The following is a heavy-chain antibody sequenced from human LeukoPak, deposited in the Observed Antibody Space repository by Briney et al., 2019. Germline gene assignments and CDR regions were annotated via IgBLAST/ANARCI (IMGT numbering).Heavy chain of an antibody. CDR2: VDYSGST. CDR3: ARLNGGN. V-gene: IGHV4-59*08. Sequence: SETLSLTCTVSGGSISSYYWSWIRRPPGKGLEWLDYVDYSGSTAYNPSLNGRVAISPDTSKNQFSLKLRSVTAADTAVYYCARLNGGNWGPGILVTVSS. CDR1: GGSISSYY. D-gene: IGHD4-23*01. J-gene: IGHJ4*02.